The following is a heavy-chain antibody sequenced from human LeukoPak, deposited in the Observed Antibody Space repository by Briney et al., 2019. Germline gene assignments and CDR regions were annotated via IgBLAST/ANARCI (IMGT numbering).Heavy chain of an antibody. V-gene: IGHV1-2*02. CDR1: GYTFNDYY. Sequence: ASVKVSCKASGYTFNDYYMHWVRQAPGQGLEWMGWINPNSGGTNYAQKFQGRVTMTRDTSISTAYMELSRLRSDDTAVYYCARGYYYDSSGYLLSYYYYGMDVWGQGTTVTVSS. D-gene: IGHD3-22*01. CDR2: INPNSGGT. J-gene: IGHJ6*02. CDR3: ARGYYYDSSGYLLSYYYYGMDV.